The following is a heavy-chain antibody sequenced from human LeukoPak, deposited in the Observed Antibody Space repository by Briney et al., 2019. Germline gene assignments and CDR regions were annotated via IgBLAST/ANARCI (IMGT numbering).Heavy chain of an antibody. D-gene: IGHD3-22*01. CDR1: GGSISSSSYY. CDR2: INHSGST. Sequence: SETLSLTCTVSGGSISSSSYYWGWIRQPPGKGLEWIGDINHSGSTNYNPSLKSRVTISVDTSKNQFSLKLSSVTAADTAVYYCARFTIDISSGYYYGGDYFDYWGQGTLVTVSS. J-gene: IGHJ4*02. V-gene: IGHV4-39*07. CDR3: ARFTIDISSGYYYGGDYFDY.